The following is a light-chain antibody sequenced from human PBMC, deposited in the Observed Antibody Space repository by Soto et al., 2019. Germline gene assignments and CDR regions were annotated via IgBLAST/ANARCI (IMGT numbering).Light chain of an antibody. J-gene: IGLJ1*01. V-gene: IGLV2-14*01. CDR2: EVS. CDR3: SSYTSSSCCV. Sequence: QSVLTQPASVSGSPGQSITISCTGTSSDVGGYNYVSWYQQHPGKAPKPMIYEVSNRPSGVSNRFSGSKSGNTASLTISGLQAEDEADYYCSSYTSSSCCVFGNGNKLTV. CDR1: SSDVGGYNY.